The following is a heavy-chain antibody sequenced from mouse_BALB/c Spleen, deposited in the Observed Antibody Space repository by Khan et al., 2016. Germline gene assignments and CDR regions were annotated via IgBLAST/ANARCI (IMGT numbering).Heavy chain of an antibody. J-gene: IGHJ4*01. Sequence: QVQLKESGPGLVAPSQSLSITCTVSGCSLIAYGVNWVRQPPGKSLEWLGMIWGDGTTDYNSALKSRLNITKDNSKSQVFLKMNSLQTDDTARYYCARDGWGYYAMDYWGQGTSVTVSS. D-gene: IGHD2-2*01. CDR1: GCSLIAYG. CDR3: ARDGWGYYAMDY. V-gene: IGHV2-6-7*01. CDR2: IWGDGTT.